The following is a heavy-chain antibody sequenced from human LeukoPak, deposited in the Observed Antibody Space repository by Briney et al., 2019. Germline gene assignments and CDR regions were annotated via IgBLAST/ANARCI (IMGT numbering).Heavy chain of an antibody. D-gene: IGHD3-16*02. CDR2: IKQDGSEK. J-gene: IGHJ4*02. Sequence: GGSLRLSCAASGFTFSSYWMSWVRQAPGKGLEWVANIKQDGSEKYYVDSVKGRFTISRDNAKNSLYLQMNSLRAEDTAVYYCAGEKLSYDYVWGSYRESYYFDYWGQGTLVTVSS. CDR1: GFTFSSYW. V-gene: IGHV3-7*01. CDR3: AGEKLSYDYVWGSYRESYYFDY.